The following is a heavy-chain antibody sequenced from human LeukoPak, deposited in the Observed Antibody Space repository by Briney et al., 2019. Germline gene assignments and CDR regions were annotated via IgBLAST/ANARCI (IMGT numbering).Heavy chain of an antibody. CDR2: IYYSGST. D-gene: IGHD6-6*01. CDR3: ARHASLSIAAYFEY. V-gene: IGHV4-39*01. J-gene: IGHJ4*02. Sequence: PSETLSLTCTVSGGSISSSSYYWGWIRQPPGKGLEWIGTIYYSGSTYHNPSLKSRFTISVDTSKNQFSLKLSSVTAADTAVYYCARHASLSIAAYFEYWGQGTLVTVSS. CDR1: GGSISSSSYY.